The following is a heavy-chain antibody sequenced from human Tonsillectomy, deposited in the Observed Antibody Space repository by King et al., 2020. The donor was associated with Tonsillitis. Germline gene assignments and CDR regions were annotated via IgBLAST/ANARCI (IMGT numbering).Heavy chain of an antibody. J-gene: IGHJ3*02. Sequence: QVQLQESGPGLVKPSQNLSLSCTVSGGSINSGGYYWTWIRHHPGKGLEWIGYIHYSGNTYYNPSLKSRVTLSIDTSKKQFSLKLTSVTAADTAVYYCARDNGGNDAFDIWGQGTMVTVSS. CDR2: IHYSGNT. D-gene: IGHD3-10*01. CDR3: ARDNGGNDAFDI. CDR1: GGSINSGGYY. V-gene: IGHV4-31*03.